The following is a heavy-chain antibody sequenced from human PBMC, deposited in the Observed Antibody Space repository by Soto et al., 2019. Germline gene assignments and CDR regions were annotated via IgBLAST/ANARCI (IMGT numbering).Heavy chain of an antibody. CDR2: MNPNSGNT. D-gene: IGHD3-16*01. CDR1: GYTFTSYD. Sequence: QVQLVQSGAEVKKPGASVKVSCKASGYTFTSYDINWVRQATGQGLEWLGWMNPNSGNTGYAQKFQGRVTMTRNTSITTTYIELSSLRSEDTAVFYCARAWGTARDYWGQGTLVTVSS. CDR3: ARAWGTARDY. V-gene: IGHV1-8*01. J-gene: IGHJ4*02.